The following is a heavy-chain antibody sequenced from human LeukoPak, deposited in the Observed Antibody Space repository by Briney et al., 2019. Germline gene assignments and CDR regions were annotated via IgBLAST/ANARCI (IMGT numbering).Heavy chain of an antibody. CDR2: IIPIFGTA. V-gene: IGHV1-69*05. J-gene: IGHJ1*01. CDR1: GGTFSSYA. Sequence: SVKVSCKASGGTFSSYAISWVRQAPGQGLEWMGGIIPIFGTANYAQKFQGRVTITTDESTSTAYMELSSLRSEDTAVYYCARDAGYCSSTSCARYFQHWGQGTLVTVSS. CDR3: ARDAGYCSSTSCARYFQH. D-gene: IGHD2-2*01.